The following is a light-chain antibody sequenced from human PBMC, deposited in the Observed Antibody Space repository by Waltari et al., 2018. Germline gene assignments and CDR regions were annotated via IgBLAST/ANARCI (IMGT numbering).Light chain of an antibody. CDR2: LGS. CDR1: QSPLHSNGYND. V-gene: IGKV2-28*01. J-gene: IGKJ2*01. Sequence: DIVMTQSPLSLPVTPGEPASIPCRSSQSPLHSNGYNDLDWYLQKPGQSPQLLIYLGSNRASGVPYRFSGSGSGTDFTLKVSRVEAEDVGVYYCMQALQTSYTFGQGTKLEIK. CDR3: MQALQTSYT.